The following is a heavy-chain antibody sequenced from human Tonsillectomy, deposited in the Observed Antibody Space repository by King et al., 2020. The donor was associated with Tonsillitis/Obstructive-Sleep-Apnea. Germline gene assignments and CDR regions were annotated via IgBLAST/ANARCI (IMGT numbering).Heavy chain of an antibody. D-gene: IGHD3-10*01. CDR3: ARGRRVYYGAGSYSIYYYYGLDV. CDR2: INHSGST. Sequence: QVQLQQWGAGLLKPSETLSLTCAVYGGSFSGYYWSWIRQPPGKGLEWIGEINHSGSTNYNPSLKSRVTISVDTSKNQFSLKLSSVTAADTAVYYCARGRRVYYGAGSYSIYYYYGLDVCGQGTTVTVSS. V-gene: IGHV4-34*01. CDR1: GGSFSGYY. J-gene: IGHJ6*02.